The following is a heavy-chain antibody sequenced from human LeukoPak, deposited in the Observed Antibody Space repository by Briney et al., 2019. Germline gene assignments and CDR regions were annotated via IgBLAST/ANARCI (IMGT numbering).Heavy chain of an antibody. D-gene: IGHD4-17*01. J-gene: IGHJ4*02. CDR2: ISYDGSNK. Sequence: GGSLRLSCAASGFTFSSYAMHWVRQAPGKGLEWVAVISYDGSNKYYADSVKGRFTISRDNSKNTLYLQMNSLRAEDTAVYYCARDSTTVTAWDYWGQETLVTVSS. CDR3: ARDSTTVTAWDY. V-gene: IGHV3-30*04. CDR1: GFTFSSYA.